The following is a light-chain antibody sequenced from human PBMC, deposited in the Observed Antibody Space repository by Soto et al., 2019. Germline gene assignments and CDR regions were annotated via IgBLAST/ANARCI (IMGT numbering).Light chain of an antibody. V-gene: IGKV3-20*01. CDR2: GAS. CDR1: QSVSSSY. J-gene: IGKJ1*01. CDR3: QQYGRSPWT. Sequence: EIVLTQSPGTLSLSPGDRATLSCRASQSVSSSYLAWYQQKPGQAPGLLIYGASSRATGIPDRFSGSGSGTDFTLTISRLEPEDFAVYYWQQYGRSPWTFGQGSKV.